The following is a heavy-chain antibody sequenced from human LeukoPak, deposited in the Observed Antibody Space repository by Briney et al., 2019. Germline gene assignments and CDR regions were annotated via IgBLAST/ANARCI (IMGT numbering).Heavy chain of an antibody. J-gene: IGHJ4*02. Sequence: GGSLRLSCAASGFTFTTYGLHWVRQAPGKGLEWVAAIASNGGSEYYTDSVKGRFTISRDNSKNTLFLQMNSLRPDDTAVYYCAKRGHYSINWYHYFDYWGQGTLVTVST. CDR2: IASNGGSE. CDR3: AKRGHYSINWYHYFDY. V-gene: IGHV3-30*18. CDR1: GFTFTTYG. D-gene: IGHD6-13*01.